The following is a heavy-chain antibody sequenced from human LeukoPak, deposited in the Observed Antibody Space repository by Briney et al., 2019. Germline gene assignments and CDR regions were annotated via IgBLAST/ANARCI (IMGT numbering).Heavy chain of an antibody. CDR3: ARLGFCTVDRCLDDY. V-gene: IGHV4-59*01. CDR2: IHYTGTA. Sequence: SETLSLTCTVSGGSISGYYWSWIRQSPGQGLEFIGHIHYTGTANYNPSLKSPVTISVDTSKIQFSLNLSSVTAADTAVYFCARLGFCTVDRCLDDYWGQGVLVTVSS. D-gene: IGHD2-8*02. CDR1: GGSISGYY. J-gene: IGHJ4*02.